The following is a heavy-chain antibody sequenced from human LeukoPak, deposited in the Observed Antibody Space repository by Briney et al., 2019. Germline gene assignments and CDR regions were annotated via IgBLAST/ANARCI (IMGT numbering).Heavy chain of an antibody. CDR2: INQDGCEK. Sequence: RGSLRLSCAASEFTFSGYWMNWVRQAPGKGPEWVANINQDGCEKHYVDSVKGRFTIPRDKAKNSLFLQINRLRVEDTAVFYCARDGFVGAADYWGQGTLVTVSS. CDR1: EFTFSGYW. CDR3: ARDGFVGAADY. J-gene: IGHJ4*02. D-gene: IGHD6-13*01. V-gene: IGHV3-7*01.